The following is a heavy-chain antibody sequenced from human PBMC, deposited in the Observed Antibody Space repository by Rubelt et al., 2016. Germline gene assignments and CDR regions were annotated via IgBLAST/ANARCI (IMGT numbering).Heavy chain of an antibody. J-gene: IGHJ4*02. Sequence: SGGSTYYADSVKGRFTISRHNSKNTLYLQMNSLRAEDTAVYYCASLEGIVGATTGYWGQGTLVTVSS. D-gene: IGHD1-26*01. CDR3: ASLEGIVGATTGY. CDR2: SGGST. V-gene: IGHV3-53*04.